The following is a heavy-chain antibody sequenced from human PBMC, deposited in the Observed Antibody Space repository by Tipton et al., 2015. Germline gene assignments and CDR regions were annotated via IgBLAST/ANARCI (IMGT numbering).Heavy chain of an antibody. D-gene: IGHD2-2*03. CDR3: ARQTYGYCTSSNCYDGAFDI. V-gene: IGHV4-59*07. Sequence: TLSLTCTVSGGSISSYYWSWIRQSPGKGLEWIGYISYSGTTNFNPSLKSRVTISVDTSKNQFFLNLSSVTAADTAVYYCARQTYGYCTSSNCYDGAFDIWGQGTVVTVSP. CDR1: GGSISSYY. J-gene: IGHJ3*02. CDR2: ISYSGTT.